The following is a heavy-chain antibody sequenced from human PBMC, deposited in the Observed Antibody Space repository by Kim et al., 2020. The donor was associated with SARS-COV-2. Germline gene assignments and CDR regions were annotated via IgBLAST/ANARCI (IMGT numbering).Heavy chain of an antibody. J-gene: IGHJ4*02. CDR3: ASLDSAQVPGVF. D-gene: IGHD3-10*01. V-gene: IGHV3-7*03. Sequence: YYADSVTGRFTMSRDNAKNSLYLEMNSLRAEDTAIYYCASLDSAQVPGVFWGQGTLVTVSS.